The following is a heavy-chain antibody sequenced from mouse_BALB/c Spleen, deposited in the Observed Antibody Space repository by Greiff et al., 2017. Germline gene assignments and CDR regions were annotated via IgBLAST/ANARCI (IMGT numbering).Heavy chain of an antibody. CDR3: ARVGVYGNFSDY. J-gene: IGHJ4*01. CDR1: GYTFTSYW. CDR2: IYPGSGST. V-gene: IGHV1S22*01. Sequence: LQQPGSELVRPGASVKLSCKASGYTFTSYWMHWVKQRHGQGLEWIGNIYPGSGSTNYDEKFKGKATLTSDKSSSTAYMELSSLTSEDSAVYYCARVGVYGNFSDYWGQGTSVTVSS. D-gene: IGHD2-1*01.